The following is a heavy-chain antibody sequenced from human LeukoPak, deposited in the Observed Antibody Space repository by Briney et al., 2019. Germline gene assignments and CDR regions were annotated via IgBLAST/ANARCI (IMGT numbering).Heavy chain of an antibody. D-gene: IGHD4-17*01. J-gene: IGHJ5*02. CDR1: GFRFSSYG. CDR2: IWHDGTYK. CDR3: VRDDGEAFDP. Sequence: GKSLRLSCAASGFRFSSYGMHWVRQAPGKGLEWVAVIWHDGTYKYYADSVKGRSIISRDNSKNTMHLQMDSLRPKDTAVYYCVRDDGEAFDPRGQGTLVSVSA. V-gene: IGHV3-33*01.